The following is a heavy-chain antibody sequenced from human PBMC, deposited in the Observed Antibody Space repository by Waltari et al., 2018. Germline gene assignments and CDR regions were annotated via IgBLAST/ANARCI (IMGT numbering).Heavy chain of an antibody. V-gene: IGHV1-69*04. CDR1: GGTFSSYA. Sequence: QVQLVQSGAEVKKPGSSVKVSCKASGGTFSSYAISWVRQAPGQGLEWMGGIVPILGIATYAQKFQGRVTITADESTSTADMELSSLRAEDTAVYYCARDPTYCGGDCYSSARGWGQGTLVTVSS. CDR3: ARDPTYCGGDCYSSARG. J-gene: IGHJ4*02. CDR2: IVPILGIA. D-gene: IGHD2-21*01.